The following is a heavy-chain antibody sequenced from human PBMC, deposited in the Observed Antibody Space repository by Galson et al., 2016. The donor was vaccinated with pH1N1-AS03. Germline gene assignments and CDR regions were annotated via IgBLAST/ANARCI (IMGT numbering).Heavy chain of an antibody. J-gene: IGHJ5*02. CDR2: IYHSGST. CDR3: ARSPRTIAVAGTFPSRFDP. CDR1: GYSISSGYY. D-gene: IGHD6-19*01. V-gene: IGHV4-38-2*01. Sequence: SETLSLTCAVSGYSISSGYYWGWIRQPPGKGLEWIGSIYHSGSTEYNPSLKSRVTISEDTSKNQFSLRLSSVTAADTALYYCARSPRTIAVAGTFPSRFDPWGQGMLVTVSS.